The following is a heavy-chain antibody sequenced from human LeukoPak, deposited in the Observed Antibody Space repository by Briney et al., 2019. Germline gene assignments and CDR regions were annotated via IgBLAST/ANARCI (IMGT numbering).Heavy chain of an antibody. Sequence: SETLSLTCAVSGYSISSGYYWGWIRQPPGKGLEWIGIIYHSGSTYYNPSLKSRVTISVDTSKNQFSLKLSSVTAADTAVYYCARNDFWSGKDFDYWGQGTLVTVSS. CDR3: ARNDFWSGKDFDY. D-gene: IGHD3-3*01. CDR1: GYSISSGYY. J-gene: IGHJ4*02. V-gene: IGHV4-38-2*01. CDR2: IYHSGST.